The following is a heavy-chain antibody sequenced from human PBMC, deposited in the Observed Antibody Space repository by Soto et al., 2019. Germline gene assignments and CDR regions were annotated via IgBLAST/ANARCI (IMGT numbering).Heavy chain of an antibody. Sequence: QVQLVQSGAEVKKPGSSVKVSCKASGGTFSSYAISWVRQAPGHGLEWMGGIIPIFGTANYAQKFQGSVTITADESTSTACMELSSLRSEDTAVYYCARTYCSGGSCYSTSPYYFDYWGQGTLVTVSS. D-gene: IGHD2-15*01. J-gene: IGHJ4*02. CDR2: IIPIFGTA. CDR1: GGTFSSYA. V-gene: IGHV1-69*01. CDR3: ARTYCSGGSCYSTSPYYFDY.